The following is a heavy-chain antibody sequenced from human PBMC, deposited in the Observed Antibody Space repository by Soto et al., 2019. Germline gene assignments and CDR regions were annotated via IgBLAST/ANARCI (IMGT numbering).Heavy chain of an antibody. V-gene: IGHV3-23*01. CDR1: GFTFNNYA. CDR3: AKVRLTDYLRYAPHL. CDR2: ISPNGDST. Sequence: EVQLLESGGGLVQPGGSLRLACAASGFTFNNYAMNWVRQAPGRGLEWFSIISPNGDSTYYADSVKGRFTISRDNSQNTVFLQMNSLRAEDTAIYFCAKVRLTDYLRYAPHLWGQGTLVTVSS. J-gene: IGHJ3*01. D-gene: IGHD2-8*01.